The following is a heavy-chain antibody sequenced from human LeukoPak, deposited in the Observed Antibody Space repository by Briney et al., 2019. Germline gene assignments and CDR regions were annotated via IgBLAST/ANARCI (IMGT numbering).Heavy chain of an antibody. D-gene: IGHD2-15*01. Sequence: AAVKVSCKASGYTFTGYYMHWVRQAPGQGLEWMGWINPNSGGTNYAQKFQGRVTMTRDTTISTAYMELSSLRSDDTAVYYCTPLLGGGYYFDYWGLGTLVTVSS. CDR1: GYTFTGYY. CDR2: INPNSGGT. V-gene: IGHV1-2*02. J-gene: IGHJ4*02. CDR3: TPLLGGGYYFDY.